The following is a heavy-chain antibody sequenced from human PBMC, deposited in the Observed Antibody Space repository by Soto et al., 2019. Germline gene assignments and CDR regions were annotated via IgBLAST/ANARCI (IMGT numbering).Heavy chain of an antibody. D-gene: IGHD2-15*01. CDR2: IIPILGIA. J-gene: IGHJ4*02. Sequence: QVQLVQSGAEVQKPGSSVKVSCRACGGTFSSYAISWVRQAPGQGLEWMGRIIPILGIANYAQKFQGRVTITADKSTSTAYMELSSLRSEDPAVYYCAREGDDCSGGSCYFGYWGQGTLVTVSS. CDR1: GGTFSSYA. CDR3: AREGDDCSGGSCYFGY. V-gene: IGHV1-69*04.